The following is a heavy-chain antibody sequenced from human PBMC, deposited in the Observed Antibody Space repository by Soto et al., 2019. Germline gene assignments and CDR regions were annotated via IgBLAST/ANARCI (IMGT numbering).Heavy chain of an antibody. CDR2: IWFNGRNK. V-gene: IGHV3-33*06. Sequence: QVQLVESGGGVVQPGRSLSLSCAASGFTFSSYGMHWVRQAPGKGLEWVAVIWFNGRNKYYADSVKGRFTISRDNSKNTLYLQMNSLRAEDTAVYYCAKGAGDYLLDYWGQGTLVTVSS. CDR3: AKGAGDYLLDY. CDR1: GFTFSSYG. J-gene: IGHJ4*02. D-gene: IGHD3-16*01.